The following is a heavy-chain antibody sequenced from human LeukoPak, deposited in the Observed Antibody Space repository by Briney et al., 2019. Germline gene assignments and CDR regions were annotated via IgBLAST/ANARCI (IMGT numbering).Heavy chain of an antibody. J-gene: IGHJ4*02. CDR1: GGSLSSDSYF. CDR3: ARGQRRLQDY. V-gene: IGHV4-61*01. CDR2: IYYSGST. Sequence: SETLSLTCTVSGGSLSSDSYFWTWIRPPPGKGLEWIGYIYYSGSTNYNPSLKSRVTISLDTSKGQISLKLSSVTAADTAVYYCARGQRRLQDYWGQGTLVTVSS.